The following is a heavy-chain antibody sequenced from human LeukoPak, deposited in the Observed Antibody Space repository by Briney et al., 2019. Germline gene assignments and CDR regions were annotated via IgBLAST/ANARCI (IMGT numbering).Heavy chain of an antibody. J-gene: IGHJ4*02. CDR2: IHYTGST. CDR3: ARSSGSRYYIDY. CDR1: SGSISTYY. D-gene: IGHD1-26*01. Sequence: PSETLSLTCTVSSGSISTYYWSWIRQPPGKRLEWIGFIHYTGSTNYNPSLKSRVTISVDTSKNQFSLKLNSVTAADTAVYFCARSSGSRYYIDYWGQGTLVTVSS. V-gene: IGHV4-59*01.